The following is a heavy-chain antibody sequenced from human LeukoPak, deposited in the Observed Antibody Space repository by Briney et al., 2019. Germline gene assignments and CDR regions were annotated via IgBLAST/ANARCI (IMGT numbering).Heavy chain of an antibody. J-gene: IGHJ4*02. V-gene: IGHV3-7*01. CDR1: GFTFSSFW. CDR3: ARTDPTSYGYFDY. D-gene: IGHD3-10*01. Sequence: PGGSLRLSCAAPGFTFSSFWMSWVRQAPGKGLNWVANINQHGGTEKYVDSVKGRFTISRDNAKNLMHLQMNSLRAEDTAVYYCARTDPTSYGYFDYWGQGTLVTVSS. CDR2: INQHGGTE.